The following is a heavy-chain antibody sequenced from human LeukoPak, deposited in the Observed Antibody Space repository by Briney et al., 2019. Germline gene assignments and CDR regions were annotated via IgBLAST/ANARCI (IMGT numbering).Heavy chain of an antibody. Sequence: GESLKISCKGSGYSFTSYWIGWVRQMPGKGLEWMGIIYSPSFQGQVTISADKSNSTAYLQWSSLKASDTAMYYCARRASGWYVDYWGQGTLVTVSS. D-gene: IGHD6-19*01. CDR1: GYSFTSYW. CDR2: IY. CDR3: ARRASGWYVDY. J-gene: IGHJ4*02. V-gene: IGHV5-51*01.